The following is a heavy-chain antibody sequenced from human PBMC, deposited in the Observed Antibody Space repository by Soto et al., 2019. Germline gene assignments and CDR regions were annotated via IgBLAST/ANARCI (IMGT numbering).Heavy chain of an antibody. D-gene: IGHD6-19*01. J-gene: IGHJ4*02. CDR1: GFTFISYG. CDR3: AKTGSGWYFDY. CDR2: ISYDGSNK. Sequence: GGSLRLSCAASGFTFISYGMHWVRQAPGKGLEWVALISYDGSNKYYTDSVKGRFTISRDNSKNTLYLQMNSLRAEDTAVYYCAKTGSGWYFDYWGQGTLLTVSS. V-gene: IGHV3-30*18.